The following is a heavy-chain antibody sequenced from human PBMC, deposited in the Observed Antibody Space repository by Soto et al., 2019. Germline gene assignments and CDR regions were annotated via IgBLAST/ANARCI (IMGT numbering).Heavy chain of an antibody. J-gene: IGHJ6*02. CDR3: ARDFCSSTSCYSPSTYYYGMDV. Sequence: SVKVSCKASGGTFSSYAISWVRQAPGQGLEWMGGIIPIFGTANYAQKFQGRVTITADESTGTAYMELSSLRSEDTAVYYCARDFCSSTSCYSPSTYYYGMDVWGQGTTVTVSS. D-gene: IGHD2-2*01. V-gene: IGHV1-69*13. CDR1: GGTFSSYA. CDR2: IIPIFGTA.